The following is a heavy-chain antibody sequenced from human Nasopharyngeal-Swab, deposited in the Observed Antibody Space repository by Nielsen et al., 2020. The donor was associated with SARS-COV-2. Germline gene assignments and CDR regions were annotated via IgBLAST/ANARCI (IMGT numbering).Heavy chain of an antibody. CDR2: METSDSYT. J-gene: IGHJ3*02. CDR3: ARLILRWPKDAFDI. CDR1: GYSFTSYW. D-gene: IGHD4-23*01. V-gene: IGHV5-10-1*01. Sequence: EEDLKISCKGSGYSFTSYWISWERQMHGKGLEWMGRMETSDSYTNYSPSFQGHVTISADKSISTAHLQWSSLKAWAPAMYYCARLILRWPKDAFDIWLPGTMVIVSS.